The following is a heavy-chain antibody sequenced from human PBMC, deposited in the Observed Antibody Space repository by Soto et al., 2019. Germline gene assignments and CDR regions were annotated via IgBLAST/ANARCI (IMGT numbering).Heavy chain of an antibody. V-gene: IGHV3-23*01. CDR3: AKRPSTSWYAEHFQH. J-gene: IGHJ1*01. Sequence: EVQLLESGGGLVQPGGSLRLSCAASGFTFSSYAMSWVRQAPGKGLEWVSVISGSGGGTYYANSVKGRFTISRDNSKNTLFLQMNGLRAEDTALYYCAKRPSTSWYAEHFQHWGQGTLVTVFS. CDR2: ISGSGGGT. D-gene: IGHD6-13*01. CDR1: GFTFSSYA.